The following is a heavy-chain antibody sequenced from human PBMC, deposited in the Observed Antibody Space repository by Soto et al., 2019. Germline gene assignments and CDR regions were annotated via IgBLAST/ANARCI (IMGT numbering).Heavy chain of an antibody. CDR3: AQAVFLWFGEPINAFDI. CDR2: ISGSGSST. CDR1: GFTFSSYA. Sequence: HPGGSLRLSCAASGFTFSSYAMSWVRQAPGKGLEWVSAISGSGSSTYYADSVKGRFTISRDNSKNTLYLQMNSLRAEDTAVYYCAQAVFLWFGEPINAFDIWGQGTMVTVSS. J-gene: IGHJ3*02. V-gene: IGHV3-23*01. D-gene: IGHD3-10*01.